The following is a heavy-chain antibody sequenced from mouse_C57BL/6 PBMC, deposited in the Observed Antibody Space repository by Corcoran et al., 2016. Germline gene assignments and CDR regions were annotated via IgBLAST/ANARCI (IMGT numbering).Heavy chain of an antibody. Sequence: DVQLPESGPGLVKPSQSLSLTCSVTGYSITSGYHWNWIRQFPGNKLEWMGYISYDGSNNYNPSLKNRISITLDTSKNQFFLKLNSVTTEDTATYYCARVAYGSSLWYFDVWGTGTTVTVSS. CDR1: GYSITSGYH. D-gene: IGHD1-1*01. J-gene: IGHJ1*03. CDR2: ISYDGSN. CDR3: ARVAYGSSLWYFDV. V-gene: IGHV3-6*01.